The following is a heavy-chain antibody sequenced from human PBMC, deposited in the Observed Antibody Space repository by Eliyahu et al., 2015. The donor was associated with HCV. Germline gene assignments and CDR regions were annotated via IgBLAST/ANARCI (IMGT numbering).Heavy chain of an antibody. V-gene: IGHV4-30-4*01. J-gene: IGHJ4*02. D-gene: IGHD4-23*01. CDR3: ARAGLATVVTPWGFY. CDR2: IYYSGST. Sequence: GKGLEWIGYIYYSGSTYYNPSLKSRVTISVDTSKNQFSLKLSSVTAADTAVYYCARAGLATVVTPWGFYWGQGTLVTVSS.